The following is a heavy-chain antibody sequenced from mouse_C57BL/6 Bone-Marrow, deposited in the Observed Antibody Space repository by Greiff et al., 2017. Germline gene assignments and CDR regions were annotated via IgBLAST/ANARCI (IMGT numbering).Heavy chain of an antibody. CDR3: ASPYYYGSSYGFAY. V-gene: IGHV1-80*01. CDR2: IYPGDGDT. J-gene: IGHJ3*01. Sequence: VQLQQSGAELVKPGASVKISCKASGYAFSSYWMNWVKQRPGKGLEWIGQIYPGDGDTNYNGKFKGKATLTADKSSSTAYMQLSGLTSEDSAVYFCASPYYYGSSYGFAYWGRGTLVTVSA. D-gene: IGHD1-1*01. CDR1: GYAFSSYW.